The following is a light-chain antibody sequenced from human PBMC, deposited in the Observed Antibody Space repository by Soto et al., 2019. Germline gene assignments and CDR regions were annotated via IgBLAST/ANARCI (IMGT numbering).Light chain of an antibody. V-gene: IGLV2-14*01. Sequence: QSALTQPASVSGSPGQSITISCSGASSDIGPYDYVSWYQHHPGRAPKLLIYEVSNRPSGVSYRFSGSKSGNTASLTISGLQAEYEGDYYCTTFAPGRIYVFGSGTKLTVL. CDR1: SSDIGPYDY. CDR3: TTFAPGRIYV. J-gene: IGLJ1*01. CDR2: EVS.